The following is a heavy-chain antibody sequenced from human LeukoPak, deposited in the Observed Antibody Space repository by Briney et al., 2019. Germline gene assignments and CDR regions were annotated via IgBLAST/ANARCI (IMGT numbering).Heavy chain of an antibody. CDR3: VRALIATGDAFDT. Sequence: GGSLRLSCTASGFNFNNYRMNWVRQAPGKGPEWVSYISSSSGSIYYADSVKGRFTISRDNAKNSLYLKMNSLRAEDTAVYYCVRALIATGDAFDTWGQGTLVTVSS. CDR2: ISSSSGSI. CDR1: GFNFNNYR. V-gene: IGHV3-48*01. J-gene: IGHJ3*02. D-gene: IGHD5-24*01.